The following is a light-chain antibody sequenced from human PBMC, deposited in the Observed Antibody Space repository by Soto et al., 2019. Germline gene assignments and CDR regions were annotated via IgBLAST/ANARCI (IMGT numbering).Light chain of an antibody. CDR1: SRDIGSYNS. CDR2: DVT. J-gene: IGLJ3*02. Sequence: QSALTQPRSVSGSPGQSVTISCTGSSRDIGSYNSVSWFQQDPGKAPKLIIYDVTKRPSGVPDRFSASKSGNTASLTISGLQAEDEADYYCCSYAGASSSLLFGGGTKLTVL. CDR3: CSYAGASSSLL. V-gene: IGLV2-11*01.